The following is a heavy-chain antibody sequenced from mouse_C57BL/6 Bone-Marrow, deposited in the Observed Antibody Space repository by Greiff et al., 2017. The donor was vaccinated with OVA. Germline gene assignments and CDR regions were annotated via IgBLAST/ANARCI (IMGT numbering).Heavy chain of an antibody. CDR3: ARLGRDGSYWYFDV. D-gene: IGHD4-1*01. CDR1: GFTFSDYG. CDR2: ISNLAYSI. V-gene: IGHV5-15*01. Sequence: EVKLVESGGGLVQPGGSLKLSCAASGFTFSDYGMAWVRQAPRKGPEWVAFISNLAYSIYYADTVTGRFTISRENAKNTLYLEMSSLRSEDTAMYYCARLGRDGSYWYFDVWGTGTTVTVSS. J-gene: IGHJ1*03.